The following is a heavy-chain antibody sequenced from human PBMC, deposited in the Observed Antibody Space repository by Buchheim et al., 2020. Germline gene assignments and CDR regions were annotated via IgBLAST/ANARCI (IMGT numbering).Heavy chain of an antibody. J-gene: IGHJ6*02. CDR3: ARGYQLLYDDYYGTSAYGMDV. Sequence: QVQLVESGGGVVQPGRSLRLSCAASGFTFSSYGMHWVRQAPGKGLEWVAVIWYDGSNKYYADSVKGRFTISRDNSKNTLDLQMNSLRAEDTAVYYCARGYQLLYDDYYGTSAYGMDVWGQGTT. D-gene: IGHD2-2*02. CDR1: GFTFSSYG. CDR2: IWYDGSNK. V-gene: IGHV3-33*01.